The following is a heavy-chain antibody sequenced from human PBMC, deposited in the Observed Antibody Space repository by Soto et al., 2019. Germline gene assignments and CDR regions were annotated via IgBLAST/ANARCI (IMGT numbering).Heavy chain of an antibody. Sequence: QVQLVQSGAEVKKPGASVRVSCKASGYTFTDYYMHWVRQAPGQGLEWMAWINPNTGDTKYDQKFQGRVTVTRDTSNRILYMELRRLRSDDTAIYYCARKSLYGSGSSFDFWGQGTLVTVSS. CDR3: ARKSLYGSGSSFDF. CDR1: GYTFTDYY. D-gene: IGHD3-10*01. V-gene: IGHV1-2*02. J-gene: IGHJ5*01. CDR2: INPNTGDT.